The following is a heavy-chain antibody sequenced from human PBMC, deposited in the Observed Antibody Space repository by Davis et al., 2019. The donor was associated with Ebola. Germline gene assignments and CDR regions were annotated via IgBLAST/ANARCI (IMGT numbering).Heavy chain of an antibody. Sequence: MPGGSLRLSCAVYGGSFSGYYWSWIRQPPGKGLEWSGEINHSGSTNYNPSLKSRVTISVDPSKNQFSLKLSSVTAADTAVYYCARGPSRYCSGGSCRSYGMDVWGQGTTVTVSS. J-gene: IGHJ6*02. D-gene: IGHD2-15*01. CDR2: INHSGST. V-gene: IGHV4-34*01. CDR3: ARGPSRYCSGGSCRSYGMDV. CDR1: GGSFSGYY.